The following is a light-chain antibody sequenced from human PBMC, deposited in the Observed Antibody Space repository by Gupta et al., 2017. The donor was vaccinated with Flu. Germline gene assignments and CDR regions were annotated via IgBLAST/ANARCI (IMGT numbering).Light chain of an antibody. J-gene: IGKJ4*01. V-gene: IGKV3-20*01. CDR1: QSVSSSY. Sequence: EIVLTQSPGTLSLSPGERATLSCRASQSVSSSYLAWYQQKPGQAPRLLIYGASSRATGIPDRFSGSGSGTDFTLTISRLEPADFAVYYCQQYGSPLTFGRGTKVEIK. CDR2: GAS. CDR3: QQYGSPLT.